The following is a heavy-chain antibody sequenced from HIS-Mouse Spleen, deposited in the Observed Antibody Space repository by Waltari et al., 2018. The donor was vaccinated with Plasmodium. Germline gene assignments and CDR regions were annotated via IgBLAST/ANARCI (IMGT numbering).Heavy chain of an antibody. CDR3: AKAQGVINFDY. J-gene: IGHJ4*02. CDR2: ISDDGSNK. V-gene: IGHV3-30*18. Sequence: QVKLVACGAGVVQPGRSLRAPSAASGLTFISYGMHWVHQAPGKGLEWVAVISDDGSNKYYADSVKGRFTISRDNSKNTLYLQMNSLRAEDTAVYYCAKAQGVINFDYWGQGTLVTVSS. CDR1: GLTFISYG. D-gene: IGHD3-16*01.